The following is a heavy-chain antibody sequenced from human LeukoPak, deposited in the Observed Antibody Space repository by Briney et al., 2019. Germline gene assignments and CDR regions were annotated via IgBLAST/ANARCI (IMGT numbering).Heavy chain of an antibody. V-gene: IGHV4-34*01. CDR2: INHSGST. CDR1: GGSFSGYY. J-gene: IGHJ4*02. CDR3: ARKGSRGWLPFGY. D-gene: IGHD3-22*01. Sequence: SETLSLTCAVYGGSFSGYYWSWIRQPPGKGLEWIGEINHSGSTNYNPSLKSRVTISVDTSKNQFSLKLSSVTAADTAVYYCARKGSRGWLPFGYWGQGTLVTVSS.